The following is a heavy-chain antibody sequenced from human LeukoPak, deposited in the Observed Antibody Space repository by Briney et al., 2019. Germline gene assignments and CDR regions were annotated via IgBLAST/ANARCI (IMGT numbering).Heavy chain of an antibody. CDR1: GFTFSDTW. J-gene: IGHJ4*02. CDR2: IQPDGSRK. V-gene: IGHV3-7*01. CDR3: ARDDSDN. Sequence: GGSLRLSCAMSGFTFSDTWMSWVRQAPGKGLEWVATIQPDGSRKYYVDSVRGRFTISRDNARNSLFLQMNSLRAEDTALYYCARDDSDNWGQGTLVTVSS.